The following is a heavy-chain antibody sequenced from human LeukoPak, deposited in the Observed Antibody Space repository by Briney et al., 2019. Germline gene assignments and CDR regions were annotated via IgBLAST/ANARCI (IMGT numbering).Heavy chain of an antibody. J-gene: IGHJ4*02. Sequence: GASVKVSCKASGYIFTGYYMHWVRQAPGQGLEWMGWINPNSGGINYAQKFQGRVTMTRDTSIRTVYMEMSRLRSDDTAVYYCARAWDNWNDRRYDYWGQGTLVTVSS. CDR3: ARAWDNWNDRRYDY. CDR1: GYIFTGYY. V-gene: IGHV1-2*02. D-gene: IGHD1-1*01. CDR2: INPNSGGI.